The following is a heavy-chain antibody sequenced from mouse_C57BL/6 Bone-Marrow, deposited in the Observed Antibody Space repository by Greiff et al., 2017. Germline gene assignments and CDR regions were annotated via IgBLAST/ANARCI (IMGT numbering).Heavy chain of an antibody. D-gene: IGHD1-1*01. CDR3: ARGHYGSSYGFAY. J-gene: IGHJ3*01. CDR2: ISDGGSYT. CDR1: GFTFSSYA. V-gene: IGHV5-4*03. Sequence: EVNLVESGGGLVKPGGSLKLSCAASGFTFSSYAMSWVRQTPEKRLEWVATISDGGSYTYYPDNVKGRFTISRDNATNNLYLQMSHLKSEDAAMYYCARGHYGSSYGFAYWGQGTLVTVSA.